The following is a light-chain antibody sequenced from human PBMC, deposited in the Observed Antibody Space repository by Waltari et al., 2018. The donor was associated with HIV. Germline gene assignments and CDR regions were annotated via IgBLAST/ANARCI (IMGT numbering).Light chain of an antibody. CDR3: GTWDSSLV. V-gene: IGLV1-51*02. CDR2: ENN. CDR1: SSNIGNNY. J-gene: IGLJ2*01. Sequence: QSVLTQPPSVSAAPGQKVTISCSGSSSNIGNNYVSWYQQLPGTAPKLLIYENNKRPSGIPDRFSGSKSGTSATLGITGLQTRDEADYYCGTWDSSLVFGGGTKLTVL.